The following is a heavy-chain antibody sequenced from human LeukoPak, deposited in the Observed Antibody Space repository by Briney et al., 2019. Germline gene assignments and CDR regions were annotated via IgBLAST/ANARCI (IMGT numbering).Heavy chain of an antibody. D-gene: IGHD1-26*01. Sequence: GASAKVSCKASGYTFTGYYMHWVRQAPGQGLEWMGWINPNSGGTNYAQKFQGRVTMTRDTSISTAYMELSRLRSDDTAVYYCARVRGSYHSFDYWGQGTLVTVSS. V-gene: IGHV1-2*02. CDR3: ARVRGSYHSFDY. J-gene: IGHJ4*02. CDR2: INPNSGGT. CDR1: GYTFTGYY.